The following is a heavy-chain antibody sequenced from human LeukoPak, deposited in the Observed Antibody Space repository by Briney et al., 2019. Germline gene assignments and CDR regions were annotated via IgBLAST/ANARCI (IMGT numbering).Heavy chain of an antibody. J-gene: IGHJ4*02. V-gene: IGHV4-30-4*01. CDR2: IYYSGST. CDR1: GGSISSGDYY. D-gene: IGHD2-15*01. CDR3: AAAGVVIAAPSFDY. Sequence: SQTLSLTCTVSGGSISSGDYYWSWIRQPPGKGLEWLGYIYYSGSTYYNPSLKSRVTISIDTSKNQFSLKLNSVTAADTAAYYCAAAGVVIAAPSFDYWGQGTLVTVSS.